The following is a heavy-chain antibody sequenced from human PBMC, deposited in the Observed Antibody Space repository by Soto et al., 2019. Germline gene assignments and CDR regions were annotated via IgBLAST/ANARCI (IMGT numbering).Heavy chain of an antibody. CDR1: GFTFDDHT. J-gene: IGHJ4*02. CDR3: AKEKYRTFDY. Sequence: GGSLRLSCAGSGFTFDDHTMHWVRQVPGRGLEWVSLITWDGGSTFYADSVKGRFTISRDNSRNFVFLQMNSLRTEDTAFYYCAKEKYRTFDYWGQGALVTVSS. CDR2: ITWDGGST. V-gene: IGHV3-43*01. D-gene: IGHD2-2*02.